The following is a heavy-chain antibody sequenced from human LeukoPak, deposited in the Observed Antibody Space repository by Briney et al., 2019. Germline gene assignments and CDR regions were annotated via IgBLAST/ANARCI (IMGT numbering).Heavy chain of an antibody. CDR2: INHSGST. Sequence: SETLSLTCAVYGGSFSGYYWSWIRQPPGKGLEWIGEINHSGSTNYNPSLKSRVTMSVDTSKNQFSLKLSSVTAADTAVYYCASSLPPSSYYYYMDVWGKGTTVTVSS. V-gene: IGHV4-34*01. CDR3: ASSLPPSSYYYYMDV. D-gene: IGHD3-16*02. CDR1: GGSFSGYY. J-gene: IGHJ6*03.